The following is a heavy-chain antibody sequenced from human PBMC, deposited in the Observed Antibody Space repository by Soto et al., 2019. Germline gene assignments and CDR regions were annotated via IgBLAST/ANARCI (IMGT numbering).Heavy chain of an antibody. Sequence: ASVKVSCKASGYTFTGYYMHWVRQAPGQGLEWMGWINPNSGGTNYAQKFQGRVTMTRDTSISTAYMELSRLRSDDTAVYYCARMTTVTTGLAFDIWGQGTMVTVSS. V-gene: IGHV1-2*02. CDR1: GYTFTGYY. CDR3: ARMTTVTTGLAFDI. CDR2: INPNSGGT. D-gene: IGHD4-17*01. J-gene: IGHJ3*02.